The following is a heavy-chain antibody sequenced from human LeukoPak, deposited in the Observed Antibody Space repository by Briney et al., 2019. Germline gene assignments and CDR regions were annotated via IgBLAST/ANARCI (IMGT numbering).Heavy chain of an antibody. CDR3: ARDSQYRTSGINYMDV. V-gene: IGHV4-39*07. CDR2: IYYSGST. CDR1: GGSISSSSYY. J-gene: IGHJ6*03. Sequence: SETLSLTCTVSGGSISSSSYYWGWIRQPPGKGLEWIGSIYYSGSTYYNPSLKSRVTISVDTSKNQFSLKLSSVTAADTAVYYCARDSQYRTSGINYMDVWGKGTTVTVPS. D-gene: IGHD3-10*01.